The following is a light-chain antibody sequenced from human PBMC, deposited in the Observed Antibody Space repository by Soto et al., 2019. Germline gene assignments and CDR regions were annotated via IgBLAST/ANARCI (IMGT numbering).Light chain of an antibody. CDR1: QSVSSNY. CDR3: QQYGSSSWT. Sequence: EIVLTQSPGTLSLSPGERATLSCRASQSVSSNYLAWYQQKPGQAPRLLIYGASSRATGIPDRFKGRGSGTDFTLTISRLEPEDFAVYYCQQYGSSSWTFGHGTKVDIK. CDR2: GAS. J-gene: IGKJ1*01. V-gene: IGKV3-20*01.